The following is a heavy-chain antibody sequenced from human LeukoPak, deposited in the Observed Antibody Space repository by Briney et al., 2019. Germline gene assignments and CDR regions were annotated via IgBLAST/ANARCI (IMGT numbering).Heavy chain of an antibody. CDR2: MNPNSGNT. CDR1: GYTFTSYD. J-gene: IGHJ6*02. V-gene: IGHV1-8*01. D-gene: IGHD3-10*01. Sequence: ASVKVSCKASGYTFTSYDINWVRQATGQGLEWMGWMNPNSGNTGYAQKFQGRVTMTRNTSISTAYMELSSLRSEDTAVYYCACKYGSGSYLTYYYYYGTDVWGQGTTVTVSS. CDR3: ACKYGSGSYLTYYYYYGTDV.